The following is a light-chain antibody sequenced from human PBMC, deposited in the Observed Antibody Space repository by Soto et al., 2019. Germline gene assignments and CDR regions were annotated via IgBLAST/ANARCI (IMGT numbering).Light chain of an antibody. CDR3: SSYTSSSTLLYV. CDR1: SGDVGGYNY. V-gene: IGLV2-14*01. Sequence: QSALTQPASVSGSPGQSITISCTGTSGDVGGYNYVSWYQQHPGKAPKLMIYDVSNRPSGVSNRFSGSKSGNTASLTISGLQAEDEADYYCSSYTSSSTLLYVFGTGTKLTV. J-gene: IGLJ1*01. CDR2: DVS.